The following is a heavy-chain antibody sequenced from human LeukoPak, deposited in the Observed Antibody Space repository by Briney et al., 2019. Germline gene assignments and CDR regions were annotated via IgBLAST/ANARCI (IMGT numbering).Heavy chain of an antibody. V-gene: IGHV4-38-2*02. D-gene: IGHD3-22*01. J-gene: IGHJ4*02. CDR3: ARHTHSPYYYDSSGQHDY. CDR2: FYHYGRT. CDR1: GYSISSGYY. Sequence: SETLSLTCTVSGYSISSGYYWAWLRPSPGKGLERIGKFYHYGRTYYNPSIKSRVTISVDTSKNQLSLKLRSVTAADTAVYYCARHTHSPYYYDSSGQHDYWGQGTLVTVSS.